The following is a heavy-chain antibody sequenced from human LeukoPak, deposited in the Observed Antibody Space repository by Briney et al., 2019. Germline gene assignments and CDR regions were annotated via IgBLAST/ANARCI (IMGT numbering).Heavy chain of an antibody. CDR3: ATLKRYCSSTSCYEANYYMDV. D-gene: IGHD2-2*01. CDR2: IYPGDSDT. CDR1: GYSFTSYW. V-gene: IGHV5-51*01. J-gene: IGHJ6*03. Sequence: GESLKISCKGSGYSFTSYWIGWVRQMPGKGLEWMGIIYPGDSDTRYSTSFQGQVTISAENTISTAYLQWSRLKDSDTAMYYCATLKRYCSSTSCYEANYYMDVWGKGTTVTVSS.